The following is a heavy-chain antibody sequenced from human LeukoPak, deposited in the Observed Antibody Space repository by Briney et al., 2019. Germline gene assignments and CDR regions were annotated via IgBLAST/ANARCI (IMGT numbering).Heavy chain of an antibody. CDR1: GFTVITND. Sequence: GGSLRLSCAASGFTVITNDMTWVRQAPGKGLEWVSVLYSDGNTKYADSVQGRFTISRHNSKNTLYLEMNSLSPDDTAVYYCARGVDPLAANPLAYWGQGTLVTLSS. J-gene: IGHJ4*02. D-gene: IGHD2-15*01. CDR3: ARGVDPLAANPLAY. V-gene: IGHV3-53*01. CDR2: LYSDGNT.